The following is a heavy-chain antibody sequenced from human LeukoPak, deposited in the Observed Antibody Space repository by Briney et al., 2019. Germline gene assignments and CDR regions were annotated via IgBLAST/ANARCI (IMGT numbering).Heavy chain of an antibody. CDR2: IGTTSTFI. Sequence: PGGSLRLSCAASGFTFTSYTMNWVRQAPGKGLEWVASIGTTSTFIHYADSVKGRFTISRDNAKNSLHLQMNSLRAEDTAVYYCARDGQTGTTVYWGQGTLVTVSS. D-gene: IGHD1-7*01. CDR1: GFTFTSYT. CDR3: ARDGQTGTTVY. V-gene: IGHV3-21*01. J-gene: IGHJ4*02.